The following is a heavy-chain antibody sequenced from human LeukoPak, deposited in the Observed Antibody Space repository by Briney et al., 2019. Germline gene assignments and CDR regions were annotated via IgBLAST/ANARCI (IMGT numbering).Heavy chain of an antibody. CDR3: ARDPNGDYIGAFDF. D-gene: IGHD4-17*01. Sequence: GGSLRLSCAASGFTFNNYAVMWVRQAQGQGLEWVSAITGGGRTYYADPVKGRFTISRDNSKNTLYLQMNRLRAEDTARYFCARDPNGDYIGAFDFLGQGTVVTVSS. V-gene: IGHV3-23*01. CDR1: GFTFNNYA. CDR2: ITGGGRT. J-gene: IGHJ3*01.